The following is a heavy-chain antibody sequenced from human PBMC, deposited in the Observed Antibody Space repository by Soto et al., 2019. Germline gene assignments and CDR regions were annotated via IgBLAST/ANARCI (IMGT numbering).Heavy chain of an antibody. CDR3: ARYYYDFSGSPPWGYYSDF. V-gene: IGHV4-59*01. CDR2: IYYSGST. Sequence: SETLSLTCTVSGGSISSYYWSWIRQPPGKGLEWIGYIYYSGSTNYNPSLKSRVTISVDTSKNQFSLKLSSVTAADTAVYYCARYYYDFSGSPPWGYYSDFRGQAPLVTVSS. CDR1: GGSISSYY. D-gene: IGHD3-22*01. J-gene: IGHJ4*02.